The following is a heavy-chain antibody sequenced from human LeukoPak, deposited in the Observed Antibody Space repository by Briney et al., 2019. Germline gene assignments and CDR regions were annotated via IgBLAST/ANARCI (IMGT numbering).Heavy chain of an antibody. D-gene: IGHD6-19*01. J-gene: IGHJ4*02. CDR1: GYTLTELS. V-gene: IGHV1-24*01. CDR2: FDPEDGET. CDR3: ATYGAQWLGFDY. Sequence: ASVKVSCKVSGYTLTELSMHWVRQAPGKGLEWMGGFDPEDGETIYAQKFQGRVTMTEDTSTDTAYMELSSLRSEDTAVYYCATYGAQWLGFDYWGQGTLVTVSS.